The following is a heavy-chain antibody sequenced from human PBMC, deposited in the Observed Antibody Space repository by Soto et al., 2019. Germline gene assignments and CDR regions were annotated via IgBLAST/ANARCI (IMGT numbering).Heavy chain of an antibody. CDR3: AKDSNYDSSGGRFDY. CDR2: ISWNSGSI. V-gene: IGHV3-9*01. CDR1: GFTFDDYA. J-gene: IGHJ4*02. D-gene: IGHD3-22*01. Sequence: GGSLRLSCAASGFTFDDYAMHWVRQAPGKGLEWVSGISWNSGSIGYADSVKGRFTISRDNAKNSLYLQMNSLRAEDTALYYCAKDSNYDSSGGRFDYWGQGTLVTVYS.